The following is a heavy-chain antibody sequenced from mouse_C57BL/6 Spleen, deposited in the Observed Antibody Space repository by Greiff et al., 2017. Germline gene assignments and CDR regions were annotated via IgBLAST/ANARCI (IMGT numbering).Heavy chain of an antibody. CDR3: ASGDSSGYFDY. CDR1: GYAFSSSW. D-gene: IGHD3-2*02. V-gene: IGHV1-82*01. J-gene: IGHJ2*01. CDR2: IYPGDGDT. Sequence: VKLMESGPELVKPGASVKISCKASGYAFSSSWMNWVKQRPGKGLEWIGRIYPGDGDTNYNGKFKGTATLTADKSSSTAYMQLSSLTSEDSAVYFCASGDSSGYFDYWGQGTTLTVSS.